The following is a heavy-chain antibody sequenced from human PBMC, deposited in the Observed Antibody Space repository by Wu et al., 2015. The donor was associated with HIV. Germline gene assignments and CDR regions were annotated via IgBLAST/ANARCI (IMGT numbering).Heavy chain of an antibody. CDR1: GYIFSDYG. V-gene: IGHV1-18*01. CDR2: ISAQNGKT. Sequence: VQLVQSGGEVKKPGASVKVACKASGYIFSDYGINWVRQAPGQGLEWMGWISAQNGKTKYAQKFQGRVTMTTDTSSSTAYMELQSLRSDDTAVYFCARGHYYDSSSSPMYWGLGTLVTVSS. D-gene: IGHD3-22*01. CDR3: ARGHYYDSSSSPMY. J-gene: IGHJ4*02.